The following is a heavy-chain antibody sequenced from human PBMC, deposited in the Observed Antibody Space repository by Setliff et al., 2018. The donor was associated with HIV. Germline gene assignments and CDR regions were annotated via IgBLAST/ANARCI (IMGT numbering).Heavy chain of an antibody. CDR1: GFTFSTYW. J-gene: IGHJ4*02. CDR2: IELDGSGR. CDR3: VRDCCDGNVFDY. Sequence: PGGSLRLSCAASGFTFSTYWMSWVRQAPGKGLEWVATIELDGSGRSVDSVKGRCTISRDNAKTSVWLQMNSLRAEDAAVDYCVRDCCDGNVFDYWGQGTLVTVSS. D-gene: IGHD1-26*01. V-gene: IGHV3-7*03.